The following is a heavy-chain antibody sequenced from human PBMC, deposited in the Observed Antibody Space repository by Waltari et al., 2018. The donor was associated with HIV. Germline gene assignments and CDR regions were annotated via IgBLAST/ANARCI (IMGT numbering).Heavy chain of an antibody. CDR2: IYHSGST. Sequence: QVQLQESGPGLVKPSGTLSLTCAVSGGSITSSNWWSWVRQPPGKGLEWIGEIYHSGSTNDNPSLKMRVTISLDKSKNQFSRKLSYVTAADTALYYCAGSRSSGSSVYYGMDVWGQGTTVTVSS. J-gene: IGHJ6*02. CDR1: GGSITSSNW. D-gene: IGHD3-22*01. V-gene: IGHV4-4*02. CDR3: AGSRSSGSSVYYGMDV.